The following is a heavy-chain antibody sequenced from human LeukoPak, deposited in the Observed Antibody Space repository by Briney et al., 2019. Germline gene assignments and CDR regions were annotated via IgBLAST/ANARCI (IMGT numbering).Heavy chain of an antibody. Sequence: SETLSLTCTVSGGSVTSTGYYWSWIRQPPGKGLEWIGYLSYSGSTNYNPSLKSRVTISVDTPKNQFSLKLSSVTAADTAVYYCARLRLAGTYYYYGMDVWGQGTTVTVSS. CDR2: LSYSGST. V-gene: IGHV4-61*08. CDR3: ARLRLAGTYYYYGMDV. J-gene: IGHJ6*02. D-gene: IGHD6-19*01. CDR1: GGSVTSTGYY.